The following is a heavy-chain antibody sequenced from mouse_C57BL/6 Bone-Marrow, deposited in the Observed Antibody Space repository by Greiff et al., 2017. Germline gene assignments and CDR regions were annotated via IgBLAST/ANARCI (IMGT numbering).Heavy chain of an antibody. V-gene: IGHV1-69*01. CDR1: GYTFTSYC. D-gene: IGHD1-1*01. Sequence: QVQLQQPGAELVMPGASVKLSCKASGYTFTSYCMDWVKQRPGQGLEWIGDIDPSDGYTNYNQKFKGKSTLTVDKSSSTAYMQLLSLTSEDTAVYYCARGGYTEAYWCRDFWGTGTAVTVTS. CDR2: IDPSDGYT. J-gene: IGHJ1*03. CDR3: ARGGYTEAYWCRDF.